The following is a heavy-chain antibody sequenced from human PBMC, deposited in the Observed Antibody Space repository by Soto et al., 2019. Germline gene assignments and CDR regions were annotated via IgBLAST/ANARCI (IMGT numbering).Heavy chain of an antibody. J-gene: IGHJ4*02. Sequence: EVQLLESGGGLVQPGGSLRLSCAASGFTFSNYAMTWVRQAPGKGLEWVSAIRGSGDSTYYADSVKGRFTISRDNSKNPLYLQMNSLRAEDTAVYYCAKHNGQVATIPFDYWGQGTLVTVSS. CDR1: GFTFSNYA. V-gene: IGHV3-23*01. D-gene: IGHD5-12*01. CDR2: IRGSGDST. CDR3: AKHNGQVATIPFDY.